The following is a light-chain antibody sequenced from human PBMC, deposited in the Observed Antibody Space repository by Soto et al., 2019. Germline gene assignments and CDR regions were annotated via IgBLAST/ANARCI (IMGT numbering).Light chain of an antibody. CDR3: QQHYTTPFT. CDR2: LTS. J-gene: IGKJ2*01. V-gene: IGKV4-1*01. CDR1: QGVLKSSNNKNY. Sequence: DMVMTQSPDSLAVSLGERATINCKSSQGVLKSSNNKNYLAWYQQKPGQPPKLLIYLTSTRESGVPDRVSGSGSETDFTLTISSLQAEDVAVYYCQQHYTTPFTFGQGTKLEIK.